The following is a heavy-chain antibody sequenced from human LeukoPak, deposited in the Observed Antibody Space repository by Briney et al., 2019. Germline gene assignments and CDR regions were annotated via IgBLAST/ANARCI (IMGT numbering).Heavy chain of an antibody. D-gene: IGHD5-12*01. J-gene: IGHJ2*01. CDR1: GGSISSYY. CDR2: IYYSGST. CDR3: ARDRVGIVTTFDL. Sequence: SETLSLTCTVSGGSISSYYWSWIRQPPGKGLEWIGYIYYSGSTNYNPSLKSRVTMSVDTSKNQFSLKLSSVTAADTAVYYCARDRVGIVTTFDLWGRGTLVTVSS. V-gene: IGHV4-59*12.